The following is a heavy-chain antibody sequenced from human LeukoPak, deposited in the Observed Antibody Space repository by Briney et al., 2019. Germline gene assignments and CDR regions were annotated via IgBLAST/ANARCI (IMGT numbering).Heavy chain of an antibody. D-gene: IGHD6-19*01. CDR3: ARGLEQWLVQGHFQH. J-gene: IGHJ1*01. CDR2: IWYDGNNK. CDR1: GFTFSSYG. V-gene: IGHV3-33*01. Sequence: SGKSLRLSCAASGFTFSSYGMHWVRQAPGKGLEWGAIIWYDGNNKYYADSVKGRFTISRDNSKNTLYLQMNSMRAEDTAVYYCARGLEQWLVQGHFQHWGQGTLVTVS.